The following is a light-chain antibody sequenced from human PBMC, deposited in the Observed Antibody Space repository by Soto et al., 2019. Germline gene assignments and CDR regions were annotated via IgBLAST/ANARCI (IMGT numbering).Light chain of an antibody. V-gene: IGLV1-44*01. CDR1: SSNIGSNT. Sequence: QSVLTQPPSASGTPGQRVTISCSGSSSNIGSNTVSWYQQLPGTAPKLLIYTNNQRPSGVPDRFSGSKSGTSASLAISGLQSEDEADYYCAAWDDSRNGVVFGGGTQLTVL. J-gene: IGLJ2*01. CDR2: TNN. CDR3: AAWDDSRNGVV.